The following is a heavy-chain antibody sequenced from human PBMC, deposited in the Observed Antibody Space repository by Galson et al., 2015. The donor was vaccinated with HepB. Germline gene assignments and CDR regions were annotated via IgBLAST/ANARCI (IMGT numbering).Heavy chain of an antibody. D-gene: IGHD3-9*01. CDR1: GFTVSVNY. J-gene: IGHJ5*02. CDR2: IYSGGST. Sequence: SLRLSCAASGFTVSVNYMSWVRQAPGKGLEWVSLIYSGGSTFYADSVKGRFTISRDTSENTVYLQMDSLRVEDTAVYFCARDADWRYNWFDPWGQGTPVTVSS. V-gene: IGHV3-66*01. CDR3: ARDADWRYNWFDP.